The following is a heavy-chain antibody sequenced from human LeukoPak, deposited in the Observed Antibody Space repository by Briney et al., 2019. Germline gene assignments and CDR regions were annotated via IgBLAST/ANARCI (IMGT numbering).Heavy chain of an antibody. J-gene: IGHJ4*02. CDR1: GGSISSSGYC. CDR3: ARHDFWSGYSIDY. Sequence: SETLSLTCTVSGGSISSSGYCWGWIRQPPGRGLEWMGSICYPGTTYYRPSLKSRATISQDTSKNQFSLKLSSVTAADTAVYYCARHDFWSGYSIDYWGQGTLVTVSS. V-gene: IGHV4-39*07. D-gene: IGHD3-3*01. CDR2: ICYPGTT.